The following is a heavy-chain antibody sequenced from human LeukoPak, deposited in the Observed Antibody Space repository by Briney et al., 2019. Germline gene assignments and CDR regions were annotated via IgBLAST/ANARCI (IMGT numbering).Heavy chain of an antibody. CDR1: GYTFTGYY. Sequence: ASVKVSCKASGYTFTGYYMHWVRQAPGQGLEWMGWINPNSGGTNYAQKFQGRVTMTRDTSISTAYMELSRLRSDDTAVYYCAREGGGSANYYYYYGMDVWGQGTTVTVSS. D-gene: IGHD6-19*01. V-gene: IGHV1-2*02. CDR3: AREGGGSANYYYYYGMDV. J-gene: IGHJ6*02. CDR2: INPNSGGT.